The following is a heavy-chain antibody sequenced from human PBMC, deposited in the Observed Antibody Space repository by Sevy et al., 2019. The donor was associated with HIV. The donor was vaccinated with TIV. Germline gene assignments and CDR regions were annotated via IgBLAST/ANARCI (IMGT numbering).Heavy chain of an antibody. V-gene: IGHV3-73*01. D-gene: IGHD6-19*01. Sequence: GESLKISCAASGFTFSGSAMHWVRQASGKGLEWVGRIRSKANSYATAYAASVKGRFTISRDDSKNTAYLQMNSLKTEDTAVYYCTRADRGYSSGWSPFYYYYYMDVWGKGTTVTVSS. CDR1: GFTFSGSA. CDR3: TRADRGYSSGWSPFYYYYYMDV. J-gene: IGHJ6*03. CDR2: IRSKANSYAT.